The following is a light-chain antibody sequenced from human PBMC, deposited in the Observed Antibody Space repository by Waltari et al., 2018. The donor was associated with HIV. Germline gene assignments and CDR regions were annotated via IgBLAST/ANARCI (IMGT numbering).Light chain of an antibody. CDR1: SSNIGSNT. CDR3: AAWDDSLNGHWV. Sequence: PPSASGTPGQRVTISCSGSSSNIGSNTVNWYQQLPGTAPKLLIYSNNQRPSGVPDRFSGSKSGTSASLAISGLQSEDEADYYCAAWDDSLNGHWVFGGGTKLTVL. CDR2: SNN. J-gene: IGLJ3*02. V-gene: IGLV1-44*01.